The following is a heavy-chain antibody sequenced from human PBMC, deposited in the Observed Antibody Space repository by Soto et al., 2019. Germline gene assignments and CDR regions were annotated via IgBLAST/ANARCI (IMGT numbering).Heavy chain of an antibody. V-gene: IGHV3-48*03. D-gene: IGHD3-22*01. J-gene: IGHJ6*02. CDR3: ARVGLYDSSGYVPFYYYYGMDV. CDR2: ISSSGSTI. CDR1: GFTFSSYE. Sequence: GGSLRLSCAASGFTFSSYEMNWVRQAPGKGLEWVSYISSSGSTIYYADSVKGRFTISRDNAKNSLYLQMNSLRAEDTAVYYCARVGLYDSSGYVPFYYYYGMDVWGQGTTVTVSS.